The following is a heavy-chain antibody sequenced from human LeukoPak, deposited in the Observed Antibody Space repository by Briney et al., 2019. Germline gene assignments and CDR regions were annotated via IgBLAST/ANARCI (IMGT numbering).Heavy chain of an antibody. J-gene: IGHJ4*02. CDR3: AKNDCSRTSCYISAFDY. CDR2: ISGSGGST. CDR1: GFTFSSYA. Sequence: PGGSLRLSCAASGFTFSSYAMSWVRQAPGKGLEWVSAISGSGGSTCYADSVKGRFTISRDNSKNTLYLQMNSMRAEDTAVYYCAKNDCSRTSCYISAFDYWGQGTLVTVSS. V-gene: IGHV3-23*01. D-gene: IGHD2-2*02.